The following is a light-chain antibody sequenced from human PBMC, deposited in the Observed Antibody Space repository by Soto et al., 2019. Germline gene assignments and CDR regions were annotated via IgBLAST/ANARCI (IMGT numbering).Light chain of an antibody. Sequence: DIVMTQSPDSLTLSQGERATINCKSSQSVFSRFRNKNYLGWFQQKPGQPPRLLIYWASTRESGVSDRFSGSGSGTDFTLTINSLQAEDVAVYYCQQYYTTPTWTFGQGTKVEV. CDR3: QQYYTTPTWT. CDR1: QSVFSRFRNKNY. J-gene: IGKJ1*01. V-gene: IGKV4-1*01. CDR2: WAS.